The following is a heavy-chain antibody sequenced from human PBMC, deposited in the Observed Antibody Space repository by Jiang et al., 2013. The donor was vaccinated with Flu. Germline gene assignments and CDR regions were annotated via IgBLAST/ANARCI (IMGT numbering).Heavy chain of an antibody. D-gene: IGHD2-2*01. V-gene: IGHV4-39*01. CDR1: GGSISSSSYY. Sequence: GSGLVKPSETLSLTCTVSGGSISSSSYYWGWIRQPPGKGLEWIGSIYYSGSTYYNPSLKSRVTISVDTSKNQFSLKLSSVTAADTAVYYCARHFPPDRYCSSTSCRISGLDYYYYYMDVWGKGTTVTV. CDR3: ARHFPPDRYCSSTSCRISGLDYYYYYMDV. J-gene: IGHJ6*03. CDR2: IYYSGST.